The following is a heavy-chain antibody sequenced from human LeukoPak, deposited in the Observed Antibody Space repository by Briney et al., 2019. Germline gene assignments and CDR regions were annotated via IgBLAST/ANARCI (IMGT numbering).Heavy chain of an antibody. J-gene: IGHJ4*02. CDR3: AKHSSGWYSQPYYFDY. CDR1: GFTFSSYA. V-gene: IGHV3-23*01. Sequence: GGSLRLSCAASGFTFSSYAMSWVRQAPGKGLEWVSAITGSGGSTYYADSVKGRFTISRDNSKNTLYLQMNSLRAEDTAVYYCAKHSSGWYSQPYYFDYWGQGTLVTVSS. CDR2: ITGSGGST. D-gene: IGHD6-19*01.